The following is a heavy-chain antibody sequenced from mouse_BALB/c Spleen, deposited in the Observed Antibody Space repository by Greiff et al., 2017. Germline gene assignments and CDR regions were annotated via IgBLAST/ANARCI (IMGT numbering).Heavy chain of an antibody. CDR3: ARSGGSGYFDV. J-gene: IGHJ1*01. CDR2: INPSSGYT. Sequence: VQLHQSGAELARPGASVKMSCKASGYTFTSYTMHWVKQRPGQGLEWIGYINPSSGYTNYNQKFKDKATLTADKSSSTAYMQLSSLTSEDSAVYYCARSGGSGYFDVWGAGTTVTVSS. D-gene: IGHD1-1*01. CDR1: GYTFTSYT. V-gene: IGHV1-4*01.